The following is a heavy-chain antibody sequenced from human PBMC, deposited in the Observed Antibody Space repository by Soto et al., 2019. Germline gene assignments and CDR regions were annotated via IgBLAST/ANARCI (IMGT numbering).Heavy chain of an antibody. CDR3: AADQPRRDIVVVPAAKNYYYYMDV. J-gene: IGHJ6*03. CDR2: IVVGSGNT. D-gene: IGHD2-2*01. V-gene: IGHV1-58*01. Sequence: ASVKVSCKASGFTFTSSAVQWVRQARGQRLEWIGWIVVGSGNTNYAQKFQERVTITRDMSTSTAYMELSSLRSEDTAVYYCAADQPRRDIVVVPAAKNYYYYMDVWGKGTTVTVSS. CDR1: GFTFTSSA.